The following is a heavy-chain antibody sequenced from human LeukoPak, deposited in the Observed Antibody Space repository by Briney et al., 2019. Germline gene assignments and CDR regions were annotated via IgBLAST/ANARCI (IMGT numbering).Heavy chain of an antibody. CDR3: ARGRQDYYYYGMDV. CDR1: GGSFSGYY. CDR2: INHSGST. Sequence: SETLSLTCAAYGGSFSGYYWSWIRQPPGKGLEWIGEINHSGSTNYNPSLKSRVTISVDTSKNQFSLKLSSVTAADTAVYYCARGRQDYYYYGMDVWGQGTTVTVSS. V-gene: IGHV4-34*01. J-gene: IGHJ6*02.